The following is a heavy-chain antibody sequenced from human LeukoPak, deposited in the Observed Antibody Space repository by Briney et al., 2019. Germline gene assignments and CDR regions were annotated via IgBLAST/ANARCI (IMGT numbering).Heavy chain of an antibody. D-gene: IGHD3-16*01. CDR1: GITFSSYS. CDR3: ARDQGGLGY. CDR2: ISSFSGTI. J-gene: IGHJ4*02. V-gene: IGHV3-48*01. Sequence: GGSLRLSCVASGITFSSYSMNWVRQAPGKGLEWVSYISSFSGTINYADSVKGRFTISRDNAKNSLYLQMNSLGAEDTAVYYCARDQGGLGYWGQGTLVTVSS.